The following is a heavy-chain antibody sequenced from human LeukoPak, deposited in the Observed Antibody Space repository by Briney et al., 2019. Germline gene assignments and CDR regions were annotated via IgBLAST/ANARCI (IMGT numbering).Heavy chain of an antibody. CDR3: AREGGSGAYSGNFDY. CDR2: IWSDGTHE. D-gene: IGHD3-16*01. CDR1: GFTFTHYG. V-gene: IGHV3-33*01. J-gene: IGHJ4*02. Sequence: PGGSLRLSCAASGFTFTHYGMHWVRQAPGKGLEWVAIIWSDGTHEKYADSVKGRFTISRDNSNSTLYLQMSSLRAEDTAVYYCAREGGSGAYSGNFDYWGQGSPVTVPS.